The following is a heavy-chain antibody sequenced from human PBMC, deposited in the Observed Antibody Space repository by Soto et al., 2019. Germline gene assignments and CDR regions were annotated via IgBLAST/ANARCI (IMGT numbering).Heavy chain of an antibody. Sequence: ASVKVSCKASGYTFTSYYMHWVRQAPGQGLEWMGIINPSGGSTSYAQKFQGRVTMTRDTSTSTVYMELSSLRSEDTAVYYCARDRFYYYDSSGYYPTYYFDYWGQGTTVTVSS. CDR2: INPSGGST. CDR1: GYTFTSYY. D-gene: IGHD3-22*01. V-gene: IGHV1-46*01. CDR3: ARDRFYYYDSSGYYPTYYFDY. J-gene: IGHJ4*03.